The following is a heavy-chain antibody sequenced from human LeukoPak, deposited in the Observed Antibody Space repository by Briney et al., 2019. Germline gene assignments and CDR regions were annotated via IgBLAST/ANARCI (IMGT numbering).Heavy chain of an antibody. D-gene: IGHD1-26*01. CDR3: ARQSTAIVGATLDY. V-gene: IGHV1-18*01. Sequence: ASVKVSCKASGYTFSIYGIIWVRQAPGQGLEWMGWISAHTGNSDYAQKFQNRVTMTIDTSTSTAYMELSSLRSEDTAVYYCARQSTAIVGATLDYWGQGTLVTVSS. J-gene: IGHJ4*02. CDR1: GYTFSIYG. CDR2: ISAHTGNS.